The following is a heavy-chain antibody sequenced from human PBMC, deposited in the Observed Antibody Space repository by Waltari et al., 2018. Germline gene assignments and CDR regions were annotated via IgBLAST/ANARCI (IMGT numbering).Heavy chain of an antibody. V-gene: IGHV1-18*01. J-gene: IGHJ3*02. D-gene: IGHD3-3*01. CDR1: GYTFTSYG. CDR2: ISAYNGNT. Sequence: QVQLVQSGAEVKKPGASVKVSCKASGYTFTSYGISWVRQAPGQGLEWMGWISAYNGNTNYAQKLQGRVTMTTDTSTSTAYMELRSLRSDDTAVYYCARRSDRDFWSGYYGSQSDAFDIWGQGTMVTVSS. CDR3: ARRSDRDFWSGYYGSQSDAFDI.